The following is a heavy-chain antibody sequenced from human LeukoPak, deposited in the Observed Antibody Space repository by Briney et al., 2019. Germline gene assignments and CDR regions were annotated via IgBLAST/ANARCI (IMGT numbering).Heavy chain of an antibody. D-gene: IGHD5-18*01. CDR2: IYYSGST. J-gene: IGHJ4*02. CDR3: ARSHRYSYGSRASDY. CDR1: GGSISSSSYY. V-gene: IGHV4-39*07. Sequence: PSETLSLACTVSGGSISSSSYYWGWIRQPPGKGLEWIGSIYYSGSTYYNPSLKSRVTISVDTSKNQFSLKLSSVTAADTAVYYCARSHRYSYGSRASDYWGQGTLVTVSS.